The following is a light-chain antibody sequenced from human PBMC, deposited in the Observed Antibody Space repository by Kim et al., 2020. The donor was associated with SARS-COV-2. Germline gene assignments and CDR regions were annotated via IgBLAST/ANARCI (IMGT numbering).Light chain of an antibody. Sequence: SYELTQPPSVSVAPGKTARITCGGNNSGSKSVHWYQQKPGQAPVLVIYYDSDRPSGIPERFSGSNSGNTATLTISRVEAGDEADYYCQVWDSSSDHWVLGGGTQLTVL. CDR1: NSGSKS. CDR3: QVWDSSSDHWV. J-gene: IGLJ3*02. CDR2: YDS. V-gene: IGLV3-21*04.